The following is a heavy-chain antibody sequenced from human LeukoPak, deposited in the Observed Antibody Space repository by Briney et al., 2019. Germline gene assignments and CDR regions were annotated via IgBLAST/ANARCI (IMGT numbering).Heavy chain of an antibody. Sequence: SETLSLTCTVSGGSISSSNFYWGWIRQPPGKGLEWIGSIYYSGSTYYNPSLKSRVSISVDTSKNQFSLKVNSVTAADTALYYCARGDCSSTICYSPMDVWGKGTTVTVSS. CDR3: ARGDCSSTICYSPMDV. D-gene: IGHD2-2*01. J-gene: IGHJ6*03. V-gene: IGHV4-39*07. CDR2: IYYSGST. CDR1: GGSISSSNFY.